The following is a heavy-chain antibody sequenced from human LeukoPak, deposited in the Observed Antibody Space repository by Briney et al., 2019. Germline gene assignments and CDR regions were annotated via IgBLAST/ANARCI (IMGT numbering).Heavy chain of an antibody. CDR2: IYYSGST. CDR3: ASRGITMVRGVLGY. D-gene: IGHD3-10*01. CDR1: GGSISSGGYY. J-gene: IGHJ4*02. Sequence: SETLSLTCTVSGGSISSGGYYWSWIRQHPGTGLEWIGYIYYSGSTYYNPSLKSRVTISVDKSKNQFSLKLSSVTAADTAVYYCASRGITMVRGVLGYWGQGTLVTVSS. V-gene: IGHV4-31*09.